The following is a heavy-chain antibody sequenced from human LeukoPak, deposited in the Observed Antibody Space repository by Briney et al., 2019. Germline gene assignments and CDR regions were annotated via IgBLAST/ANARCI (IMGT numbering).Heavy chain of an antibody. CDR1: GFSFSNYA. V-gene: IGHV3-23*01. D-gene: IGHD2-2*01. CDR3: AKGLTWDSTSCSD. Sequence: GGSLRLSCAASGFSFSNYAMSWVRQAPGEGLEWGSAIVGTGGNMYYADSVKGRFTISRDNFKSTLYLQMNSLRAEDTAVYYCAKGLTWDSTSCSDWGQGTLVTVSS. J-gene: IGHJ4*02. CDR2: IVGTGGNM.